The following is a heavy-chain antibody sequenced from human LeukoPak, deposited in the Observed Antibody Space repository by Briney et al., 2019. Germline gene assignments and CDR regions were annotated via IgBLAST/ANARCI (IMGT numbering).Heavy chain of an antibody. Sequence: PSETLSLTCAVYGGSFSGYYWSWIRQPPGKGLEWIGEINHSGSTNYNPSLKSRVTISVDTSKNQFSLKLSSVTAAETAVYYCARGRRPIVVVPAAILDFVYWGQGTLVTVSS. CDR1: GGSFSGYY. V-gene: IGHV4-34*01. CDR3: ARGRRPIVVVPAAILDFVY. D-gene: IGHD2-2*02. J-gene: IGHJ4*02. CDR2: INHSGST.